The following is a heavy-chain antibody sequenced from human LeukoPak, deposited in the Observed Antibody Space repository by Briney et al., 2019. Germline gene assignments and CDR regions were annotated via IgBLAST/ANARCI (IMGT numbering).Heavy chain of an antibody. CDR1: GYTFTSYG. CDR3: ARDRDGDTNWFDP. J-gene: IGHJ5*02. Sequence: GASVKVSCKASGYTFTSYGISWVRQAPGQGLEWMGGIIPIFGTANYAQKFQGRVTITADKSTSTAYMELSSLRSEDTAVYYCARDRDGDTNWFDPWGQGTLVTVSS. D-gene: IGHD4-17*01. CDR2: IIPIFGTA. V-gene: IGHV1-69*06.